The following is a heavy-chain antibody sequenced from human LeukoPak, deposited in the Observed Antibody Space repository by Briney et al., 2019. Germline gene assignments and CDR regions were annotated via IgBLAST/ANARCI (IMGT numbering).Heavy chain of an antibody. J-gene: IGHJ6*03. CDR2: ISSSSSYI. CDR3: ARAGSSNYYYYYMDV. CDR1: GFTFSSYS. D-gene: IGHD6-13*01. Sequence: GGSLRLSCAASGFTFSSYSMNWVRQAPGKGLEWVSSISSSSSYIYYADSVKGRFTISRDNAKNSLYLQMSSLRAEDTAVYYCARAGSSNYYYYYMDVWGKGTTVTVSS. V-gene: IGHV3-21*01.